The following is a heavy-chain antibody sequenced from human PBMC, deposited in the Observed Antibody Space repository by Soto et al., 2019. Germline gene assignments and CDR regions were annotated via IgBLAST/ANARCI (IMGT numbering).Heavy chain of an antibody. CDR1: GFTFSSYG. D-gene: IGHD3-22*01. V-gene: IGHV3-33*01. CDR3: ARDPLDSSVINYYYYYGMDV. CDR2: IWYDGSNK. Sequence: PVGSLRLSCAASGFTFSSYGMHWVRQAPGKGLEWVAVIWYDGSNKYYADPVKGRFTISRDNSKNTLYLQMNSLRAEDTAVYYCARDPLDSSVINYYYYYGMDVWGQGTTVTVSS. J-gene: IGHJ6*02.